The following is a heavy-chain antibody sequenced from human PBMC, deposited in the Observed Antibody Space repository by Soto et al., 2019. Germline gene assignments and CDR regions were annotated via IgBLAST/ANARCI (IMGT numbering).Heavy chain of an antibody. J-gene: IGHJ4*02. CDR2: IYYTGTT. Sequence: PSETLSLTCTVSGGSIRDYYWGWIRQSPGKGLEWIGYIYYTGTTKYNPSLKSRVTISVDSSKNQFSLKLDSVTAADTAVYYCARLAGYYQAFDSWGQGTLVTVSS. CDR3: ARLAGYYQAFDS. D-gene: IGHD3-22*01. V-gene: IGHV4-59*08. CDR1: GGSIRDYY.